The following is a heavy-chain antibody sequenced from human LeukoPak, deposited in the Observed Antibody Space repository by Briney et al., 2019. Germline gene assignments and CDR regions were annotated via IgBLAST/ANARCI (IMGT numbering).Heavy chain of an antibody. CDR1: GYTFTGYY. Sequence: WASVRVSCKASGYTFTGYYMHWVRQAPGQGLEWMGWINPNSGGTNYAQKFQGRVTMTRDTSISTAYMELSRLRSDDTAVYYCARVYQLLGAFDYWGQGTLVTVSS. J-gene: IGHJ4*02. CDR2: INPNSGGT. CDR3: ARVYQLLGAFDY. D-gene: IGHD2-2*01. V-gene: IGHV1-2*02.